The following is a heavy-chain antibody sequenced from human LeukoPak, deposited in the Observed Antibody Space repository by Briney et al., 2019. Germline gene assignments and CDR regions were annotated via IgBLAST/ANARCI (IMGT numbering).Heavy chain of an antibody. D-gene: IGHD6-19*01. CDR3: AKVYSSGWYILDY. CDR2: ISGSGDST. V-gene: IGHV3-23*01. Sequence: PGGSLRLSCAASGFTFSSYAMSWVRQAPGKGLEWVSAISGSGDSTYYAGSVKGRFTISRDNSKNTLYLQMNSLRAEDTALYYCAKVYSSGWYILDYWGQGTLVTVSS. J-gene: IGHJ4*02. CDR1: GFTFSSYA.